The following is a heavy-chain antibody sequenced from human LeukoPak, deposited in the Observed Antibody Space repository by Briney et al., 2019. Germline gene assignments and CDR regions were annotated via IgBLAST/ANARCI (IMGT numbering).Heavy chain of an antibody. CDR3: AKDNSDYFDY. Sequence: PGGSLRLSCAASGFTFSNYAINWVRQAPDKGLEWVSAVSGSGDSTYYADSVRGRFTISRDNSKNTVYLHVSSLRAEDTALYFCAKDNSDYFDYWGQGTLITVSS. CDR1: GFTFSNYA. CDR2: VSGSGDST. D-gene: IGHD4-23*01. V-gene: IGHV3-23*01. J-gene: IGHJ4*02.